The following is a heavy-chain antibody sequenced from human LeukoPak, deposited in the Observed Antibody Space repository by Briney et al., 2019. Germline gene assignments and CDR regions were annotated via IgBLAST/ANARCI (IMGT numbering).Heavy chain of an antibody. CDR3: ARSTAITMIVVDP. V-gene: IGHV1-69*04. CDR2: IIPIFGIA. J-gene: IGHJ5*02. CDR1: GGTFSSYA. D-gene: IGHD3-22*01. Sequence: SVKVSCKASGGTFSSYAISWVRQAPGQGLEWMGRIIPIFGIAKYAQKFQGRVTITADKSTSTAYMELSSLRSEDTAVYYCARSTAITMIVVDPWGQGTLVTVSS.